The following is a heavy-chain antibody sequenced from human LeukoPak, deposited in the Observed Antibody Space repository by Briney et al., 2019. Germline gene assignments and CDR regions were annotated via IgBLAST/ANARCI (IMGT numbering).Heavy chain of an antibody. CDR2: ISGSGGST. Sequence: PGGSLRLSCAASGFTFSSYAMSWVRQAPGKGLEWVSAISGSGGSTYYADSVKGRFTISRDNSKNTLYLQMNSLRAEDTTVYYRAKSDRGHDAFDIWGQGTMVTVSS. CDR3: AKSDRGHDAFDI. CDR1: GFTFSSYA. J-gene: IGHJ3*02. D-gene: IGHD1-14*01. V-gene: IGHV3-23*01.